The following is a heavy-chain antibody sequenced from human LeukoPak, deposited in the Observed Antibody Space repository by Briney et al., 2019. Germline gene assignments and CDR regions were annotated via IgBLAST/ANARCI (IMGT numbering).Heavy chain of an antibody. J-gene: IGHJ4*02. CDR1: GGSFSGYY. CDR2: ISHSGST. Sequence: SETLSLTCAVYGGSFSGYYWSWIRQPPGKGLEWIGEISHSGSTNYNPSLKSRVTISVDTSKNQFSLKLSSVTAADTAVYYCARGSIAARPFDYWGQGTLVTVSS. D-gene: IGHD6-6*01. V-gene: IGHV4-34*01. CDR3: ARGSIAARPFDY.